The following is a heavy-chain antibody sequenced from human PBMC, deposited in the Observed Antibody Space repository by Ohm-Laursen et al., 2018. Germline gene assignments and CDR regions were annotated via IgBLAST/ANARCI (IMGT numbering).Heavy chain of an antibody. CDR1: GGSISSYY. CDR3: ARDSGSFDAFDI. Sequence: SDTLSLTCSVSGGSISSYYWSWIRQPPGKGLEWIGFIYYSGTTKYNPSLKSRVTISVDTSKSQFSLSLTSVTAADTAVYYCARDSGSFDAFDIWGPGTLVAVSS. D-gene: IGHD6-19*01. V-gene: IGHV4-59*01. J-gene: IGHJ3*02. CDR2: IYYSGTT.